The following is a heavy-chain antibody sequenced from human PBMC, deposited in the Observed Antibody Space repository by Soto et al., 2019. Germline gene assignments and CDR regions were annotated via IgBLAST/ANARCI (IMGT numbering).Heavy chain of an antibody. CDR2: IYHSGST. D-gene: IGHD1-26*01. CDR3: ARQRPTDGRWEFANYYGMDV. Sequence: PSETLSLTCAVSGGSISSGGYSWSWIRQPPGKGLEWIGYIYHSGSTYYNPSLKSRVTISVDTSKNQFSLKLSSVTAADTAVYYCARQRPTDGRWEFANYYGMDVWGQGTPVTVS. CDR1: GGSISSGGYS. J-gene: IGHJ6*02. V-gene: IGHV4-30-2*01.